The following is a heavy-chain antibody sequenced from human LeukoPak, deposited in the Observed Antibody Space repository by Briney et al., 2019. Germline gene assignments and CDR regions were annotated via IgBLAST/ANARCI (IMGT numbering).Heavy chain of an antibody. CDR1: GYSISSGYY. CDR2: IYHSGST. J-gene: IGHJ4*02. Sequence: SETLSLTCTVSGYSISSGYYWGWIRQPPGKGLEWIGEIYHSGSTNYNPSLKSRVTISVDKSKNQFSLKLSSVTAADTAVYYCARDPRGYYDSSGYQYFDYWGQGTLVTVSS. CDR3: ARDPRGYYDSSGYQYFDY. D-gene: IGHD3-22*01. V-gene: IGHV4-38-2*02.